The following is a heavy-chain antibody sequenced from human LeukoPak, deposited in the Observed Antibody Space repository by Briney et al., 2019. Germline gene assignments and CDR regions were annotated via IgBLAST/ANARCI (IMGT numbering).Heavy chain of an antibody. CDR3: ARGWAYFDY. J-gene: IGHJ4*02. CDR1: GGSITSYY. Sequence: SSETLSLTCTVSGGSITSYYWSWIRQPPGKGLEWIGYIYYSGSTDSNPSLKSRVTISIDKSKNHLSLKLSSVTAADTAVYYCARGWAYFDYWGQGTLVTVSS. CDR2: IYYSGST. D-gene: IGHD3-16*01. V-gene: IGHV4-59*01.